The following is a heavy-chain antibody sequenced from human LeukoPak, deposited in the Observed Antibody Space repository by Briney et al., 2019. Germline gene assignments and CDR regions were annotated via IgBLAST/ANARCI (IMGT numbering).Heavy chain of an antibody. CDR3: ARVRSSGWIDY. CDR1: GGSISSYY. D-gene: IGHD6-19*01. CDR2: IYYSGST. Sequence: PSETLSLTCTVSGGSISSYYWSWIRQPPGKGLEWIGYIYYSGSTNYNPSLKSRVIISVDTSKNQFSLKLSSVTAADTAVYYCARVRSSGWIDYWGQGTLVTVSS. V-gene: IGHV4-59*01. J-gene: IGHJ4*02.